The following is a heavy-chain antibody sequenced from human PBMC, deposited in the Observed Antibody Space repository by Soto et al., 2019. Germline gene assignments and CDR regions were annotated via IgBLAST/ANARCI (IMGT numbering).Heavy chain of an antibody. V-gene: IGHV3-15*01. CDR2: IKSKTDGGTT. D-gene: IGHD6-13*01. CDR1: GFTFSNAW. CDR3: TTRYSSSYHLKEGDY. Sequence: WGSLRLSCAASGFTFSNAWMSWVRQAPGKGLEWVGRIKSKTDGGTTDYAAPVKGRFTISRDDSKNTLYLQMNSLKTEDTAVYYCTTRYSSSYHLKEGDYWGQGTLVTVSS. J-gene: IGHJ4*02.